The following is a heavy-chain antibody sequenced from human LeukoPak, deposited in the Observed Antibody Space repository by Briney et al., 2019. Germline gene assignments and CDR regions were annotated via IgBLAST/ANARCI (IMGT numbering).Heavy chain of an antibody. CDR2: IKSKADGGTT. D-gene: IGHD3-10*01. CDR1: GFTFNNAW. Sequence: GGSLRLSCAASGFTFNNAWMSWVRQAPGKGLEWVGRIKSKADGGTTDHAAPVKGRFTISRDDSKSITYLQMNSLKTEDTGVYFCTRTRLGWYGELFRFDPWGQGTLVTVSS. J-gene: IGHJ5*02. CDR3: TRTRLGWYGELFRFDP. V-gene: IGHV3-15*01.